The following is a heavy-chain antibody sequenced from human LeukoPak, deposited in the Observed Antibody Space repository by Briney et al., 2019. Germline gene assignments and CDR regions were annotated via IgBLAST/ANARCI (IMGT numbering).Heavy chain of an antibody. V-gene: IGHV3-53*01. D-gene: IGHD1-26*01. CDR2: IYSGGST. Sequence: GGSLRLSCAASGFTVSSNYMSWVRQAPGKGLEWVSIIYSGGSTFYADSVRGRFTISRDNSKNTLYLQMNSLRAEDTAVYYCAREGTTTSFDYWGQGTLATVSS. CDR3: AREGTTTSFDY. CDR1: GFTVSSNY. J-gene: IGHJ4*02.